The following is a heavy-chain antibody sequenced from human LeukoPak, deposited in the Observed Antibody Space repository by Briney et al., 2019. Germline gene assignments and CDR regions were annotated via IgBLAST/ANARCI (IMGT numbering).Heavy chain of an antibody. V-gene: IGHV4-39*07. CDR2: IYYSGST. Sequence: SETLSLTCTVSGGSISSSSYYWGWIRQPPGKGLEWIGSIYYSGSTYYNPSLKSRVTISVDTSKNQFSLKLSSVTAADTAVYYCARGRYYDSSGYYQHIDYWGQGTLVTVSS. CDR3: ARGRYYDSSGYYQHIDY. CDR1: GGSISSSSYY. J-gene: IGHJ4*02. D-gene: IGHD3-22*01.